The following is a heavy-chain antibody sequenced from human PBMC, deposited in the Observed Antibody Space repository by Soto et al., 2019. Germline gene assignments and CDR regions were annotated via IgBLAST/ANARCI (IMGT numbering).Heavy chain of an antibody. CDR2: VSDTGSVT. CDR3: AKGRIGTRHGMDV. CDR1: GFTFSSYS. Sequence: EVQLLESGGSLVQPGGSLRLSCAASGFTFSSYSMGWVRQAPGKGLEWVSSVSDTGSVTPYADSVKGRFTISRDNSKSELYLQMNSLRVDDTAIYDCAKGRIGTRHGMDVWGPGTTVTVSS. V-gene: IGHV3-23*05. D-gene: IGHD6-6*01. J-gene: IGHJ6*02.